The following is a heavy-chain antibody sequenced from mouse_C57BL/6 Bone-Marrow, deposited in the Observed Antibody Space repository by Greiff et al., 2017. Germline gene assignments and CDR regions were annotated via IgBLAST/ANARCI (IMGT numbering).Heavy chain of an antibody. CDR3: ARPIYDGDPLAY. CDR1: GFSLTSYG. CDR2: IWSGGRT. J-gene: IGHJ3*01. Sequence: QVQLQQSGPGLVQPSQSLSITCTVSGFSLTSYGVHWVRQSPGKGLEWLGVIWSGGRTDYNAAFISRLGISKGNSKSQVFYKMNSLQADDTAIYYCARPIYDGDPLAYWGQGTLVTVSA. D-gene: IGHD2-3*01. V-gene: IGHV2-2*01.